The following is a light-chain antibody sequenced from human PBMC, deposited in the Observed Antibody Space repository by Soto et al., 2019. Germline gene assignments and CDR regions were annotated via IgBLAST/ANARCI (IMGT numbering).Light chain of an antibody. J-gene: IGLJ1*01. CDR1: SSDVGGYNY. V-gene: IGLV2-14*01. Sequence: QSALTQPAPVSGSPGQSITTSCTGTSSDVGGYNYVSWYQQHPGKAPKLMIYEVNNRLSGVSNRFSGSKSGNTASLTISGLEAEDEADYYCNSYTTSSTYVFGTGTKVTVL. CDR3: NSYTTSSTYV. CDR2: EVN.